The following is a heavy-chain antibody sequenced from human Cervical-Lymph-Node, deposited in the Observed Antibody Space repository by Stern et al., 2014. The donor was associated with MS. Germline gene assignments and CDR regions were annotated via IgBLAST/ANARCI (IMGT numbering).Heavy chain of an antibody. Sequence: QVQLVQSGAEVKKPGASVKVSCKVSGYTLTEMSMHWVRQAPGKGLEWMGGYAPQHGETVYAQKIQGRVTMAEDRSPDTAYMELTSLRSDDTAVYYCATHRGRVTYYYGLDVWGQGTTVTVSS. J-gene: IGHJ6*02. CDR1: GYTLTEMS. CDR3: ATHRGRVTYYYGLDV. D-gene: IGHD2-21*02. CDR2: YAPQHGET. V-gene: IGHV1-24*01.